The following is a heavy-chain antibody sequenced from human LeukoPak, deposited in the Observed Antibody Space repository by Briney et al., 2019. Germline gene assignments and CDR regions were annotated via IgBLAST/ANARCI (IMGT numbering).Heavy chain of an antibody. V-gene: IGHV1-69*06. CDR3: ARAYSSSWYWWYFDY. D-gene: IGHD6-13*01. J-gene: IGHJ4*02. Sequence: ASVKVSCKASGGTFSGYAISWVRQAPGQGLEWMGGIIPIFGTANYAQKFQGRVTITADKSTSTAYMELSSLRSEDTAVYYCARAYSSSWYWWYFDYWGQGTLVTVSS. CDR1: GGTFSGYA. CDR2: IIPIFGTA.